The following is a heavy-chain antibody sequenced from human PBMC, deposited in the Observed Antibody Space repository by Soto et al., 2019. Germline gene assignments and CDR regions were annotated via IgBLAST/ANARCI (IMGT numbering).Heavy chain of an antibody. CDR3: ARDLASGYYYGVFDY. J-gene: IGHJ4*02. D-gene: IGHD3-22*01. Sequence: QVQLVESGGGVVQPGRSLRLSCAASGFTFTSYAMHWVRQAPGKGLEWVAVISYDGSNKYYADSVKGRFTISRDNSKNTLYLQMNSLRAEDTAVYYSARDLASGYYYGVFDYWGQGTLVTVSS. CDR1: GFTFTSYA. CDR2: ISYDGSNK. V-gene: IGHV3-30-3*01.